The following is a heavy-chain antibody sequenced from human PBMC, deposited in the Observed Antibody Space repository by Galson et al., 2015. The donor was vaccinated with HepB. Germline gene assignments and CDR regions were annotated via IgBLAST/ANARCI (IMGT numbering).Heavy chain of an antibody. CDR3: ASPFGIAVSTVLDAFDM. J-gene: IGHJ3*02. D-gene: IGHD6-19*01. CDR2: LHSDGSP. Sequence: SLRLSCAASGFSVSSNYMHWVRQAPGKGPEWVSLLHSDGSPSYADSVKGRFTISRDNSKNTLYLQMNSLRAEDTAVYYCASPFGIAVSTVLDAFDMWGQGTMVTVSS. V-gene: IGHV3-66*01. CDR1: GFSVSSNY.